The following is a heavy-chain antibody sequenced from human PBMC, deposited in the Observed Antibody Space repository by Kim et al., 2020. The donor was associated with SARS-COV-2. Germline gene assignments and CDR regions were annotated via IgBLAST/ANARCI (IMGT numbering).Heavy chain of an antibody. Sequence: ASVKVSCKASGYTFTRLAINWLRQAPGQGPEWMGWMNTNTGNPTYAQGFRGRFVLSLDTSVNTVHLQITSLEPEDTAVYYCAGSGAGDTYYGMDVWGQGTTVTVSS. CDR3: AGSGAGDTYYGMDV. CDR2: MNTNTGNP. D-gene: IGHD2-21*02. CDR1: GYTFTRLA. J-gene: IGHJ6*02. V-gene: IGHV7-4-1*02.